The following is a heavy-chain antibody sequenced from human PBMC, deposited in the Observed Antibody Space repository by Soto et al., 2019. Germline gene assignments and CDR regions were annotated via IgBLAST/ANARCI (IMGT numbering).Heavy chain of an antibody. CDR1: GGSISSYF. CDR2: IYYTGST. J-gene: IGHJ5*02. V-gene: IGHV4-59*01. CDR3: ARDWGGYCSDTSCYAGGWFDP. Sequence: QVQLQESGPGLVKPSETLSLTCTVSGGSISSYFWSWIRQPPGKGLEWIGYIYYTGSTNYNASLKSWVSMSEDTSRGQVFLKLNSVTAAETAVYYCARDWGGYCSDTSCYAGGWFDPWGRGTLVTVSS. D-gene: IGHD2-2*01.